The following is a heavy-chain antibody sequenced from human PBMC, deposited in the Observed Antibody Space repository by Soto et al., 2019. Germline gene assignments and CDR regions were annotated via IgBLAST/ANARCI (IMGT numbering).Heavy chain of an antibody. V-gene: IGHV1-69*13. J-gene: IGHJ4*02. CDR3: ARAPDSSGYYDGSLVVY. Sequence: ASVKVSCKASGGTFSSYAISWVRQAPGQGLEWMGGIIPIFGTANYAQKFQGRVTITADESTSTAYMELSSLRSEDTAVYYCARAPDSSGYYDGSLVVYWGQGTLVTVSS. D-gene: IGHD3-22*01. CDR2: IIPIFGTA. CDR1: GGTFSSYA.